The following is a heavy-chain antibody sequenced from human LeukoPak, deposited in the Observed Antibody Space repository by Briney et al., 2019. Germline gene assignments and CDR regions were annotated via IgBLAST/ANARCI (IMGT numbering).Heavy chain of an antibody. V-gene: IGHV1-8*03. CDR3: ALTDYDFWSGYINHRFWFDP. D-gene: IGHD3-3*01. Sequence: ASVKVSCKASGYTFTSYDINWVRQATGQGLEWMGWMNPNSGNIGYAQKFQGRVTITRNTSISTAYMELSSLRSEDTAVYYCALTDYDFWSGYINHRFWFDPWGQGTLVTVSS. CDR2: MNPNSGNI. CDR1: GYTFTSYD. J-gene: IGHJ5*02.